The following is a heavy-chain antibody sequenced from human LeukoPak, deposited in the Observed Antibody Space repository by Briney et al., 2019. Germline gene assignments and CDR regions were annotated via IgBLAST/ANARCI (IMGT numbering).Heavy chain of an antibody. V-gene: IGHV1-69*05. CDR2: IIPIFGTA. J-gene: IGHJ6*03. CDR1: GYTFTSYD. Sequence: ASVKVSCKASGYTFTSYDINWVRQATGQGLEWMGRIIPIFGTANYAQKFQGRVTITTDESTSTAYMELSSLRSEDTAVYYCARSEVTTLKYYMDVWGKGTTVTVSS. D-gene: IGHD4-11*01. CDR3: ARSEVTTLKYYMDV.